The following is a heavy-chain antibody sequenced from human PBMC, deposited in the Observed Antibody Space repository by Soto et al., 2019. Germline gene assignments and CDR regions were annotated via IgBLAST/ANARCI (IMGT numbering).Heavy chain of an antibody. V-gene: IGHV3-33*01. CDR3: ARVPYYDFWSGYSAIDY. J-gene: IGHJ4*02. CDR2: IWYDGSNE. Sequence: QVQLVESGGGVVQPGRSLRLSCAASGFTFSSSGMHWVRQAPGKGLEWVAVIWYDGSNEYYADSVKGRFTISRDNSKNTLHLQMNSLRAEATAVYYCARVPYYDFWSGYSAIDYWGQGTLVTVSS. CDR1: GFTFSSSG. D-gene: IGHD3-3*01.